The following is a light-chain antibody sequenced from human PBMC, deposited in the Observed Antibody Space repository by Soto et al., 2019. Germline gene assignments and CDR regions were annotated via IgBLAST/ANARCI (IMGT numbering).Light chain of an antibody. V-gene: IGKV3-15*01. CDR1: QSVSSN. Sequence: EIVMTQSPATLSVSPGERATLSCRASQSVSSNLAWYQQKPGQAPRLLIYGASTRATGIPARFSGSGSGTDFTLTISSLQSEDFAVYYCSKGLTFGGGTKVEIK. CDR2: GAS. CDR3: SKGLT. J-gene: IGKJ4*01.